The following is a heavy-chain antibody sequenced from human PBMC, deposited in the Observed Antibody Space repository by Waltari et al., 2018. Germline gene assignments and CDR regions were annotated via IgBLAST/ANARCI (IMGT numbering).Heavy chain of an antibody. D-gene: IGHD5-12*01. CDR2: IYYSGST. CDR1: GGSISSSSYY. J-gene: IGHJ6*02. Sequence: QLQLQESGPGLVKPSETLSLTCTVSGGSISSSSYYWGWIRQPPGRGLEWIGSIYYSGSTDYHPSLKSRVTISVDTSKNQFSLKLSSVTAADTAVYYCARDRGDGYNFYYYYGMDVWGQGTTVTVSS. V-gene: IGHV4-39*07. CDR3: ARDRGDGYNFYYYYGMDV.